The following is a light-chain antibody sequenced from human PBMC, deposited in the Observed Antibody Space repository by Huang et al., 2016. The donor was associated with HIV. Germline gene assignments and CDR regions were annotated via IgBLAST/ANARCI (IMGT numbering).Light chain of an antibody. J-gene: IGKJ4*01. CDR3: QQRSNWPQLT. V-gene: IGKV3-11*01. CDR2: DAS. Sequence: EIVLTQSPATLSLSPGERATLSCRASQSVSRYLAWYQQKPGQAPRLLIFDASNRATGIPARFSGTGSGTDFTLTISSLEAEDSAVYYCQQRSNWPQLTFGGGTKVEIK. CDR1: QSVSRY.